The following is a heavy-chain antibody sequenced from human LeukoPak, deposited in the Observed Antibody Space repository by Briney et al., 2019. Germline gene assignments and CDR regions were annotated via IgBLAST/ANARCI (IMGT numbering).Heavy chain of an antibody. D-gene: IGHD6-19*01. CDR3: ARVARGSGWFYFDY. Sequence: SETLSLTCTVSGGSISSGDYYWSWIRQPPGKGLEWIGYIYYSGSTYYNPSLKSRVTISVDTSKNQFSLKLSPVTAADTAVYYCARVARGSGWFYFDYWGQGTLVTVSS. V-gene: IGHV4-30-4*01. CDR2: IYYSGST. CDR1: GGSISSGDYY. J-gene: IGHJ4*02.